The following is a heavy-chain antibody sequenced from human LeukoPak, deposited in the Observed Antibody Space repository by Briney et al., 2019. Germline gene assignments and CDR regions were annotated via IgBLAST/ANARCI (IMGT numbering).Heavy chain of an antibody. CDR2: VFDSGST. Sequence: SETLSLTCAVSGGSISSYYWSWIRQPPGKGLEWMGYVFDSGSTKYYPSLKSRVTISVDKSTKQFSRRLSAVTAADTAVYYCAKLYQQSKGKDFYYYMDVWGKGTAVTVSS. V-gene: IGHV4-59*01. CDR1: GGSISSYY. D-gene: IGHD6-13*01. CDR3: AKLYQQSKGKDFYYYMDV. J-gene: IGHJ6*03.